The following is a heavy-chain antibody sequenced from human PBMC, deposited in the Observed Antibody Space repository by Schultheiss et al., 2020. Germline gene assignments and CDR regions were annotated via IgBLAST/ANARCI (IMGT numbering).Heavy chain of an antibody. V-gene: IGHV4-59*12. J-gene: IGHJ2*01. D-gene: IGHD3-10*01. CDR3: ARRTYGSPFDL. CDR2: IYYSGVT. Sequence: SETLALTCTVSGGSISSYYWSWIRQPPGKGLEWIGYIYYSGVTKYNPSLESRVTISLDTSKKQFSLKLTSVTAADTAVYYCARRTYGSPFDLWGRGTLVTVSS. CDR1: GGSISSYY.